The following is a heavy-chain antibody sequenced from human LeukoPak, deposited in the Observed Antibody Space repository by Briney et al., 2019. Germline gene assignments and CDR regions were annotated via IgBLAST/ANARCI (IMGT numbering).Heavy chain of an antibody. Sequence: GGSLRLSCAAAGFSFSDRYMSWIRQAPGKGMEWVAYISPNGDTIHYADSVKGRFSISRDNAKNSLFLQVNSLRAEDTAVYYCAKDYSKTSYYGSGTYYRPKWFDPWGQGTLVTVSS. V-gene: IGHV3-11*04. CDR2: ISPNGDTI. D-gene: IGHD3-10*01. CDR3: AKDYSKTSYYGSGTYYRPKWFDP. CDR1: GFSFSDRY. J-gene: IGHJ5*02.